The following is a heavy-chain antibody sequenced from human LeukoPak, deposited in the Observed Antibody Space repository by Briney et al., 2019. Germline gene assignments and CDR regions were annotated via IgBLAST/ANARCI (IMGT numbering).Heavy chain of an antibody. J-gene: IGHJ4*02. Sequence: SETLSLTCAVSGYSISSGYYWGWIRQPPGKGLEWIGSIYHSGSTYYNPSLKSRVTISVDTSKNQFSLELSSVTAADTAVYYCANIVSNYWGQGTLVTVSS. CDR2: IYHSGST. CDR3: ANIVSNY. V-gene: IGHV4-38-2*01. CDR1: GYSISSGYY. D-gene: IGHD3-16*02.